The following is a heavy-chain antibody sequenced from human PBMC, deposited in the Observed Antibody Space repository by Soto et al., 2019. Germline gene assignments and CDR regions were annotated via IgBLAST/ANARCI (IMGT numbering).Heavy chain of an antibody. CDR3: ARDSGYGSGASVNHYLDY. CDR2: VNPNSGNT. Sequence: ASVKVSCKASGYTFTSYDINWVRQATGQGLEWMGWVNPNSGNTGYAQKFQGRFTMSRDNAKNSLYLQLDNLRADDTAIYYCARDSGYGSGASVNHYLDYWGHGTLVTVSS. V-gene: IGHV1-8*01. J-gene: IGHJ4*01. CDR1: GYTFTSYD. D-gene: IGHD3-10*01.